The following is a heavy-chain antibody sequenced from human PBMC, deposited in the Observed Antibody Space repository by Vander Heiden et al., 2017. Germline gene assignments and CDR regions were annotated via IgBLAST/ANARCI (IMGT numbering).Heavy chain of an antibody. V-gene: IGHV3-7*01. CDR3: AAGPYYDSQFDY. Sequence: AASGFTSSRFWMSWVRQAPGKGLEWVANIKEDGSEKYYVDSVRGRFTISRDNAKKSLYLQMNSLRAEDTAVYYCAAGPYYDSQFDYWGQGTLVTVSS. D-gene: IGHD3-22*01. CDR1: GFTSSRFW. J-gene: IGHJ4*02. CDR2: IKEDGSEK.